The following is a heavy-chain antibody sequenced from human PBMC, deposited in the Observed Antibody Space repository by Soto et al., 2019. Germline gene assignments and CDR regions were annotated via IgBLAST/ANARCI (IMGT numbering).Heavy chain of an antibody. CDR3: AIAVAGTVFDY. D-gene: IGHD6-19*01. Sequence: SLRLSCAASGFTFSRYWMHWVRQAPGKGLVWVSRITSDGSSTSYADSVKGRFTISRDNAKNTLYLQMNSLRAEDTAVYYCAIAVAGTVFDYWGQGTLVTVSS. J-gene: IGHJ4*02. CDR2: ITSDGSST. CDR1: GFTFSRYW. V-gene: IGHV3-74*01.